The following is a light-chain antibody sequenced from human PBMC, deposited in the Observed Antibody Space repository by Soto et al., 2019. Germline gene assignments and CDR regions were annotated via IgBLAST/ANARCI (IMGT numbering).Light chain of an antibody. CDR2: WAS. V-gene: IGKV4-1*01. CDR3: QQYYSTPLT. Sequence: DIVLTQSPDSLAVSLGERATINCKSSQSVLYSSNNKNYLAWYQQKPGQPPKLLIYWASTRESGVPDRFSGSGSGTDFTHTISSLQAEDVAVYYCQQYYSTPLTFGGGTKVEIK. J-gene: IGKJ4*01. CDR1: QSVLYSSNNKNY.